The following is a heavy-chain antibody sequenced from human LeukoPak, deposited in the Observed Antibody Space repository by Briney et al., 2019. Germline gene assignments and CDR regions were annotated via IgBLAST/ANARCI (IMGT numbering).Heavy chain of an antibody. CDR2: IYYSGST. D-gene: IGHD3-3*01. CDR3: ARHFGLFDP. V-gene: IGHV4-39*01. J-gene: IGHJ5*02. CDR1: GGSISSSSYY. Sequence: SETLSLTCTVSGGSISSSSYYWGWIRQPPGKGLEWVGSIYYSGSTYYNPSLKSRVTISVDTSKNQFSLKLSSGTAADTAVYYCARHFGLFDPWGQGTLVTVSS.